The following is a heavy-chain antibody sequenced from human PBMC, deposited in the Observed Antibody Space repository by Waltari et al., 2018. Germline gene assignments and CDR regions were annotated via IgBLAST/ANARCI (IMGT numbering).Heavy chain of an antibody. D-gene: IGHD2-8*02. Sequence: QVQLVQSGAEVKEPGASVKVSCKASGYTFTGYWLHWVRQAPGQVLEWMGCFNPNSGGTSDAQKFQCSVTMTRDTSVITAYMEMSSLRSDDTAMYYCARGFNAHWSGDYWGQGTLVTVSS. CDR2: FNPNSGGT. CDR3: ARGFNAHWSGDY. V-gene: IGHV1-2*02. CDR1: GYTFTGYW. J-gene: IGHJ4*02.